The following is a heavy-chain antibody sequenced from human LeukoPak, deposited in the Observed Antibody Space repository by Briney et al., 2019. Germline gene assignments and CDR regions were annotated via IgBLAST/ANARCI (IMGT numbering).Heavy chain of an antibody. D-gene: IGHD2-21*02. J-gene: IGHJ5*02. V-gene: IGHV1-2*02. CDR2: INPNSGGT. CDR3: ARSPYCGGDCYQNWFDP. CDR1: GYTFTGYY. Sequence: ASVKVPCKASGYTFTGYYMHWVRQAPGQGLEWMGWINPNSGGTNYAQKFQGRVTMTRDTSISTAYMGLSRLRSDDTAVYYCARSPYCGGDCYQNWFDPWGQGTLVTVSS.